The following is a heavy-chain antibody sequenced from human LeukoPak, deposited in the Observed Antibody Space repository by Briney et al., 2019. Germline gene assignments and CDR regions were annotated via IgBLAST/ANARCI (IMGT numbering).Heavy chain of an antibody. V-gene: IGHV4-30-4*01. CDR1: GGSVSSGNYY. CDR3: ARDQTGYAVYNL. D-gene: IGHD5-12*01. CDR2: IYYSASA. Sequence: SETLSLTCAVSGGSVSSGNYYWTWIRQSPGKGLEWIGYIYYSASAFYNPSLNSRVTISLDTSKNHFSLVLTSVTAADTALYYCARDQTGYAVYNLWGQGVQVTVSS. J-gene: IGHJ4*02.